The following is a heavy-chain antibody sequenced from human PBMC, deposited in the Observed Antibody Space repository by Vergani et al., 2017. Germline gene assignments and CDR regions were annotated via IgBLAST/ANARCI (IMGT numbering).Heavy chain of an antibody. D-gene: IGHD3-22*01. CDR3: ARAHYYDSSGYEGFDY. Sequence: QVQLQESGPGLVKPSQTLSLTCSVSGGSISSGSYYWSWIRQPAGKGLEWLGRIYSSGSTNYNPSLKSRVTISVDTSKNQFSLKLSSVTAADTAVYYCARAHYYDSSGYEGFDYWGQGTLVTVSS. V-gene: IGHV4-61*02. J-gene: IGHJ4*02. CDR2: IYSSGST. CDR1: GGSISSGSYY.